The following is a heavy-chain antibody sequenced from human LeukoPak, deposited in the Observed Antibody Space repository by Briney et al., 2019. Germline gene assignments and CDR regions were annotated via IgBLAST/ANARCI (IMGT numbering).Heavy chain of an antibody. CDR3: ARDGWFGEFPRLLDY. CDR2: INHSGST. V-gene: IGHV4-34*01. CDR1: GGSFSGYY. Sequence: SETLSLTCAVYGGSFSGYYWSWIRRPPGKGLEWIGEINHSGSTNYNPSLKSRVTISVDTSKNQFSLKLSSVTAADTAVYYCARDGWFGEFPRLLDYWGQGTLVTVSS. D-gene: IGHD3-10*01. J-gene: IGHJ4*02.